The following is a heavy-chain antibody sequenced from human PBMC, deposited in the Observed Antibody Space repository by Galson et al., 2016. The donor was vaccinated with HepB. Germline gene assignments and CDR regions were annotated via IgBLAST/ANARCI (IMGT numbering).Heavy chain of an antibody. J-gene: IGHJ4*02. V-gene: IGHV5-51*01. Sequence: QSGAEVKKPGESLKISCKGSGYSFTRYFSAWVRQMPGKGLEGMGIIYPDESGTTYSPSFQSQGTISVNKSSATAYLPWSGLKASHTAMYSCGKHEGWGSELGTGYYGYFDYWGQGTLVTVSS. CDR3: GKHEGWGSELGTGYYGYFDY. CDR2: IYPDESGT. D-gene: IGHD3/OR15-3a*01. CDR1: GYSFTRYF.